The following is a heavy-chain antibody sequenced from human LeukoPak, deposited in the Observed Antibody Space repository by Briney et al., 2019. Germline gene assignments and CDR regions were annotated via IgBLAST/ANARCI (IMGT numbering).Heavy chain of an antibody. Sequence: PSETLSLTCAVSGGSIISTNWWSWVRQPPGKGLEWIGEIYHSGSTNYNPSLKSRVTISVDKSKNQFSLKLSSVTAADTAVYYCALRPYCSGGSCSGTFDYWGQGTLVTVSS. CDR3: ALRPYCSGGSCSGTFDY. D-gene: IGHD2-15*01. V-gene: IGHV4-4*02. CDR1: GGSIISTNW. J-gene: IGHJ4*02. CDR2: IYHSGST.